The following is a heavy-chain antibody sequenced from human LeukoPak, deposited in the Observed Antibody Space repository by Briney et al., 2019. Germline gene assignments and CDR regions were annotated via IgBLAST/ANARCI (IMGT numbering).Heavy chain of an antibody. CDR3: ARNGDSSSWYWDYFDY. J-gene: IGHJ4*02. CDR2: INPNSGGT. CDR1: GYNFTGYY. Sequence: ASVKVSCKASGYNFTGYYMHWVRQAPGQGLEWMGWINPNSGGTNYAQKFQGRVTITRDTSIRTVFMELSRLRSDDTALYYCARNGDSSSWYWDYFDYWGQGTLVTVSS. V-gene: IGHV1-2*02. D-gene: IGHD6-13*01.